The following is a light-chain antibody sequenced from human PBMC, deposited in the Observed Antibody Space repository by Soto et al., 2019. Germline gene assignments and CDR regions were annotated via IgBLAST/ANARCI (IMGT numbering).Light chain of an antibody. Sequence: DIQMTQSPSTLSASVGDRVTITCRASQSISTWLAWYQQKPGKAPKLLIYKASSLQRGVPSRFSGSGSGTEFTLTISSLQPDDFATYYCQQYNSYSPEYTFGQGTNLEIK. CDR2: KAS. V-gene: IGKV1-5*03. J-gene: IGKJ2*01. CDR3: QQYNSYSPEYT. CDR1: QSISTW.